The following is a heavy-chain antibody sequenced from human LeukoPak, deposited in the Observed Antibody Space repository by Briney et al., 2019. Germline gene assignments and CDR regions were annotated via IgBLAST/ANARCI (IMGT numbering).Heavy chain of an antibody. V-gene: IGHV4-30-4*01. CDR3: ARGSWSSSIDY. J-gene: IGHJ4*02. D-gene: IGHD6-6*01. CDR1: GGSFSGYY. Sequence: SETLSLTCAVYGGSFSGYYWSWIRQPPGKGLEYIGYIYYSGSTYYNPSLKSRITISVDTSKNQFSLKLSSVTAADTAVYYCARGSWSSSIDYWGQGTLVTVSS. CDR2: IYYSGST.